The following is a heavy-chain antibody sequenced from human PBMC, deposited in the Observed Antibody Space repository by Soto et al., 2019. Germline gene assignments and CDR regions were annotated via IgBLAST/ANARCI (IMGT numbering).Heavy chain of an antibody. J-gene: IGHJ4*02. CDR1: GDSISRDGYY. CDR3: AREMSDYFDS. V-gene: IGHV4-30-2*01. Sequence: QLQLQQSGSGMMKPSQTLVLTCTVSGDSISRDGYYWSWIRQRPGKGLEWLGFIYHSGATYYNQSLKSRVTTSVDKSKNQVSLRLASVTAADPAVYYCAREMSDYFDSWGQGPLVTVSS. CDR2: IYHSGAT.